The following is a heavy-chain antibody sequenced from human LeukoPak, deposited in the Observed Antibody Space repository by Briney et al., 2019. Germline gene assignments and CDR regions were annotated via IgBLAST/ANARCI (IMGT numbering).Heavy chain of an antibody. CDR1: GFTFSSYS. Sequence: GGSLRLSCAASGFTFSSYSMNWVRQAPGKGLEWVSSISSSSSYIYYADSVKGRFTISRDNAKNSLYLQMNSLRAEDTAVYYCARDHIHSSELDCWGQGTLVTVSS. D-gene: IGHD6-6*01. CDR3: ARDHIHSSELDC. CDR2: ISSSSSYI. J-gene: IGHJ4*02. V-gene: IGHV3-21*01.